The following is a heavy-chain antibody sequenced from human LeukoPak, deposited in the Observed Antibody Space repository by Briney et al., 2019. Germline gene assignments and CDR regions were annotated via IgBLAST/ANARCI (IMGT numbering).Heavy chain of an antibody. CDR3: ARTYYYDSSGHIGLIDY. Sequence: SVKVSCKASGGTFSSYAISWVRQAPGQGLEWMGGIIPIFGTANCAQKFQGRVTITADESTSTAYMELSSLRSEDTAVYYCARTYYYDSSGHIGLIDYWGQGTLVTVSS. CDR1: GGTFSSYA. J-gene: IGHJ4*02. V-gene: IGHV1-69*13. D-gene: IGHD3-22*01. CDR2: IIPIFGTA.